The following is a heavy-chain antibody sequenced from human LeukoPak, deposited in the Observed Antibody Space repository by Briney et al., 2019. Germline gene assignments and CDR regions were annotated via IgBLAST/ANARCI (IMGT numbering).Heavy chain of an antibody. CDR2: ISSSSSTI. D-gene: IGHD3-22*01. V-gene: IGHV3-48*01. CDR1: GFTFSSYS. Sequence: GGSLRLSCAASGFTFSSYSVNWVRQAPGKGLEWVSYISSSSSTIYYGDSVKRGFTISRDNAKNSLYLQMNSLRAEDTAVYYCASFHPYYYDSSGYYYAPHYWGQGTLVTVSS. CDR3: ASFHPYYYDSSGYYYAPHY. J-gene: IGHJ4*02.